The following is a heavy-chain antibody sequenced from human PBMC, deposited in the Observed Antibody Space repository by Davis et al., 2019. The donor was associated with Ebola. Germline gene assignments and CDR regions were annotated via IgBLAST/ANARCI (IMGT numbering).Heavy chain of an antibody. V-gene: IGHV3-33*01. CDR2: IWYDGSNK. CDR1: GFTFSSYG. CDR3: TRHAPITIFGVVTPGYYYYMDV. D-gene: IGHD3-3*01. J-gene: IGHJ6*03. Sequence: GESLKISCAASGFTFSSYGMHWVRQAPGKGLEWVAVIWYDGSNKYYADSVKGRFTISRDNSKNTLFLQMNSLRAEDTAVYYCTRHAPITIFGVVTPGYYYYMDVWGKGTSVTVSS.